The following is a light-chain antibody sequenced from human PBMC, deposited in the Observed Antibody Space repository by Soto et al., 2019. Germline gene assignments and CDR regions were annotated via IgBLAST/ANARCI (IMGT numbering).Light chain of an antibody. J-gene: IGKJ1*01. CDR3: QHYSSSPTT. V-gene: IGKV3-15*01. CDR2: GAS. Sequence: EILMTQSPATLSVSPGETVTFSCRASRSVSNRLAWYQHKPGQAPRLLISGASNGATGIPPKFSGSGSGTEFTLTIRRLEPEDFAVYYCQHYSSSPTTFGQGTKVDIK. CDR1: RSVSNR.